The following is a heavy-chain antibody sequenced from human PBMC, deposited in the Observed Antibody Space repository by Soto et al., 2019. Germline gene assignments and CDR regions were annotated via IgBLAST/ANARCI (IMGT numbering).Heavy chain of an antibody. CDR2: IYYSGST. CDR1: GGXISSYY. J-gene: IGHJ4*02. Sequence: XGLXKPSETLSLTCTVSGGXISSYYWSWIXQPPGKGLEWIGYIYYSGSTSYNPSLKSRVTISVDTSKNQFSLKLSSVTAADTAVYYCASRYGGALDYWGQGTLVTVSS. V-gene: IGHV4-59*08. D-gene: IGHD4-17*01. CDR3: ASRYGGALDY.